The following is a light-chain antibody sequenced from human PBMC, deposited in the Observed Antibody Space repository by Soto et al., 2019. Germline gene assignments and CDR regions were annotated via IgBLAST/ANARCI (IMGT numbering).Light chain of an antibody. CDR1: QSISSW. J-gene: IGKJ4*01. CDR2: DAS. CDR3: QQYSSYSSLT. V-gene: IGKV1-5*01. Sequence: DIQITQSPSTLSASVGDGVTIPCRASQSISSWLAWYQQKLGRAPRRLIYDASSLESGGPSRFSGSGYGTEFTLTISSLQPDDFATYYCQQYSSYSSLTFGGGTKVDIK.